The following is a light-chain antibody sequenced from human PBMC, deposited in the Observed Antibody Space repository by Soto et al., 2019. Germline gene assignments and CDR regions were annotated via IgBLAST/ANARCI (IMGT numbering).Light chain of an antibody. V-gene: IGKV3D-15*01. CDR2: GAS. CDR3: QQYNNWPPWT. Sequence: EIVLTQSPSTLSVSLVERPALSFRASQSISSNLAWYQQKPGQAPRLLIYGASTRATGIPVRFSGSGSGTEFTLTISSLQSEDFAIYYCQQYNNWPPWTFGRGTKVDIK. CDR1: QSISSN. J-gene: IGKJ1*01.